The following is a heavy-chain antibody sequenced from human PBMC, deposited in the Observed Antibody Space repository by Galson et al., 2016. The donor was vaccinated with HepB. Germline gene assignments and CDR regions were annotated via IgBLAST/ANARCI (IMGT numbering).Heavy chain of an antibody. CDR1: GYTFTTYG. J-gene: IGHJ3*01. CDR2: ISAYNGNT. V-gene: IGHV1-18*01. D-gene: IGHD3-22*01. Sequence: SVKVSCKASGYTFTTYGITWVRQAPGQGLEWMGRISAYNGNTNYAQKLQGRVTMTTDASTSTAYMELRSLRPDDTAVYFCARADYYVSSGYFGAFDFWGQGTMVTVSS. CDR3: ARADYYVSSGYFGAFDF.